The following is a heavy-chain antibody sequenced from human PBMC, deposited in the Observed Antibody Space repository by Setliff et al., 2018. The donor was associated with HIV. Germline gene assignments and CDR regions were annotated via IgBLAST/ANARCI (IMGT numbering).Heavy chain of an antibody. D-gene: IGHD6-19*01. J-gene: IGHJ6*03. CDR3: ARGYPGIAVAGLSYYYYYYMDV. CDR2: VDDRGNA. V-gene: IGHV4-34*01. CDR1: GGPFDYHG. Sequence: PSETLSLTCAAYGGPFDYHGWNWIRQSPGKGLEWIGEVDDRGNANYNPSFNIRATISADASKNQFSLKLSSVTAADTAVYYCARGYPGIAVAGLSYYYYYYMDVWGKGTTVTVSS.